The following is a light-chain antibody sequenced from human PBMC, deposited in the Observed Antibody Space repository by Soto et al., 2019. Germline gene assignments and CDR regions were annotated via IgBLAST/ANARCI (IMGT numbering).Light chain of an antibody. Sequence: QPVLTQPASVSGSPGQSITISCTGTSNDVGNYNLVSWYQQHPGKAPKLMIYEVNKRPSGVSNRFSGSKSANTASLTISGLQAEDEADYYCCSYAGSSTYVFGTGTKLTVL. CDR2: EVN. J-gene: IGLJ1*01. CDR1: SNDVGNYNL. CDR3: CSYAGSSTYV. V-gene: IGLV2-23*02.